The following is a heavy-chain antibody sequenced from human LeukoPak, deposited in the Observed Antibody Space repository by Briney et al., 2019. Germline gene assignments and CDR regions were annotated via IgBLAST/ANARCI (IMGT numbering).Heavy chain of an antibody. V-gene: IGHV6-1*01. J-gene: IGHJ4*02. CDR2: IYYNSQWYN. D-gene: IGHD2-2*01. CDR1: GDSVSRKNVA. Sequence: SQTLSLTCAISGDSVSRKNVAWNWIRQSPSRGLEWLGRIYYNSQWYNDYAVSMRGRITINPDTSKNQFSLQLNSVTPEDTALYYCARGRDVVVVPAADFDYWGQGILVTVSS. CDR3: ARGRDVVVVPAADFDY.